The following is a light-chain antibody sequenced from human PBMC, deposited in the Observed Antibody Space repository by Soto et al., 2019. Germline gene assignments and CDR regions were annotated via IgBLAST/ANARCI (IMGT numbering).Light chain of an antibody. CDR1: QSVTSK. CDR3: QQRSNWPPSWT. J-gene: IGKJ1*01. Sequence: EIVMTQSPATLSVSPGERATLSCRASQSVTSKLAWYQQKPGQAPRLLIYGASTRAIGIPARFSGSGSGTDFTLTISSLEPEDFAVYYCQQRSNWPPSWTFGQGTKVDIK. CDR2: GAS. V-gene: IGKV3-11*01.